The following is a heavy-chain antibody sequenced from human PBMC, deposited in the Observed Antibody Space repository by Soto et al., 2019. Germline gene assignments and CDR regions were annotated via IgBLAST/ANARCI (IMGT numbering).Heavy chain of an antibody. Sequence: GGSLRLSCAASGFTFSNAWMNWVRQAPGKGLEWVGRIKSKTDGGTTDYAAPVKGRFTISRDDSKNTLYLQMNSLKTEDTAVYYCTTDAILEWFTSSAHPTKASMDVWGQGTTVTVSS. CDR2: IKSKTDGGTT. CDR3: TTDAILEWFTSSAHPTKASMDV. V-gene: IGHV3-15*07. CDR1: GFTFSNAW. D-gene: IGHD3-3*01. J-gene: IGHJ6*02.